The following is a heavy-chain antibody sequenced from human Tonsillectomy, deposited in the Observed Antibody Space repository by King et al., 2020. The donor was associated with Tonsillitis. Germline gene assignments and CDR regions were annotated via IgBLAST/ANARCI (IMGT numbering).Heavy chain of an antibody. J-gene: IGHJ6*03. D-gene: IGHD2-2*01. CDR2: IIPILGIA. Sequence: QLVQSGAEVKKPGSSVKVSCKASGGTFSSYAISWVRQAPGQGLEWMGRIIPILGIANYAQKFQGRVTITADKSTSTAYMELSSLGSEDTAVYYCAREVVVVPAANYTYYMDVWGKGTTVTVSS. CDR3: AREVVVVPAANYTYYMDV. CDR1: GGTFSSYA. V-gene: IGHV1-69*09.